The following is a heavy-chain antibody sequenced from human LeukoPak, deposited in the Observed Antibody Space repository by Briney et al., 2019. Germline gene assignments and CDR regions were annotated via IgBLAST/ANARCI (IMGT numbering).Heavy chain of an antibody. V-gene: IGHV3-66*04. J-gene: IGHJ3*02. CDR3: ARRSTVTRDVDI. D-gene: IGHD4-17*01. CDR2: IYSGGDT. Sequence: PGGSLRLSCAASGFTVSSNYMIWVRQAPGKGLEWVSVIYSGGDTYYADSVKGRFTISRDNSKNTVYLQVNSLRAEDTAVYYCARRSTVTRDVDIWGQGTTVTVSS. CDR1: GFTVSSNY.